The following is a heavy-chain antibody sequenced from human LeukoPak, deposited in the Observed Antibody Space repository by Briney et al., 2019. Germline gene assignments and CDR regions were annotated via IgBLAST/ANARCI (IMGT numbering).Heavy chain of an antibody. CDR3: ARDQYYDSSEEQFDY. CDR1: GYTFTSYY. CDR2: INPSGGST. D-gene: IGHD3-22*01. Sequence: GASVTISCKASGYTFTSYYMHWVRQAPGQGLEWMGIINPSGGSTSYAQKFQGRVTMTRDTSTSTVYMELSSLRSEDTAVYYCARDQYYDSSEEQFDYWGQGTLVTVSS. J-gene: IGHJ4*02. V-gene: IGHV1-46*01.